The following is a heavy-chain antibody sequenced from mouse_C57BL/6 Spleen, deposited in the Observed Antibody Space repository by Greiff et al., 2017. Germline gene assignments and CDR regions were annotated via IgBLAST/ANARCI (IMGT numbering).Heavy chain of an antibody. CDR3: ARGSLFAY. D-gene: IGHD1-1*02. CDR2: INPSTGGT. CDR1: GYSFTGYY. J-gene: IGHJ3*01. Sequence: VQLQQSGPELVKPGASVTISCKASGYSFTGYYMNWVKQSPEKSLEWIGEINPSTGGTTYNQKFKAKATLTVDKSSSTAYMQLKSLTFEDSAVYYCARGSLFAYWGQGTLVTVSA. V-gene: IGHV1-42*01.